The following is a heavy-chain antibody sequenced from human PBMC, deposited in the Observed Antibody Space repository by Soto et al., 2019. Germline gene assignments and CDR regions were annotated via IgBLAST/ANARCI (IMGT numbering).Heavy chain of an antibody. D-gene: IGHD2-2*02. Sequence: RLSCAASGFTFSSYAMSWVRQAPGKGLEWVSAISGSGGSTYYADSVKGRFTISRDNSKNTLYLQMNSLRAEDTAVYYCAKDGHVVPAAIVDYWGQGTMVTVYS. CDR3: AKDGHVVPAAIVDY. J-gene: IGHJ4*02. V-gene: IGHV3-23*01. CDR2: ISGSGGST. CDR1: GFTFSSYA.